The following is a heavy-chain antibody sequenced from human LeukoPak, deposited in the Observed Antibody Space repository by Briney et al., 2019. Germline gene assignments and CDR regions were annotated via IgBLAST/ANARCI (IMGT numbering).Heavy chain of an antibody. CDR2: IYPGDSDT. D-gene: IGHD2-15*01. CDR1: GYSFTSYW. J-gene: IGHJ4*02. CDR3: ARRGYCSGGSCYRVSPYFDY. V-gene: IGHV5-51*01. Sequence: GESLKISCKGSGYSFTSYWIGWVRQMPGEGLEWMGIIYPGDSDTRYSPSFQGQVTISADKSISTAYLQWSSLKASDTAMYYCARRGYCSGGSCYRVSPYFDYWGQGTLSPSPQ.